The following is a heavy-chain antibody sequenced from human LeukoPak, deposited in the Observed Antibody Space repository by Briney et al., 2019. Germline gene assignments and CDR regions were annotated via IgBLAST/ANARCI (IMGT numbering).Heavy chain of an antibody. CDR2: ISYDGSNK. Sequence: PGGSLRLSCAASGFTFSSYEMNWVRQAPGKGLEWVAVISYDGSNKYYADSVKGRFTISRDNSKNTLYLQMNSLRAEDTAVYYCARDYYGSGSYHFDYWGQGTLVTVSS. CDR1: GFTFSSYE. V-gene: IGHV3-30*04. CDR3: ARDYYGSGSYHFDY. D-gene: IGHD3-10*01. J-gene: IGHJ4*02.